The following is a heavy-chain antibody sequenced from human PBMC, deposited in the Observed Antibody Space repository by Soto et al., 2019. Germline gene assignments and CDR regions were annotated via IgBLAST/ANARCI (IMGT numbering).Heavy chain of an antibody. CDR1: GGSISSTNW. CDR2: IYHNGSP. D-gene: IGHD3-10*01. Sequence: TLSLTCAVSGGSISSTNWWSWVRQSPGKGLEWIGEIYHNGSPDYNPSLKSRVTISVDKSKNHVFLKLTSVTAADTAMYFCGRWLGTSYGMDVWGQGTAVTVPS. CDR3: GRWLGTSYGMDV. J-gene: IGHJ6*02. V-gene: IGHV4-4*01.